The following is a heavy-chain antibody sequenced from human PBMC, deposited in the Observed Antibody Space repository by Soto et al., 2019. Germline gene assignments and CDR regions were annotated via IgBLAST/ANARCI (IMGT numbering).Heavy chain of an antibody. V-gene: IGHV4-34*01. CDR1: GGSFSGYY. Sequence: SETLSLTCAVYGGSFSGYYWSWIRQPPGKGLEWIGEINHSGSTNYNPSLKSRVTISVDTSKNQFSLKLSSVTAADTAVYYCARGRPLSWFDPWGHGTLVTVS. CDR3: ARGRPLSWFDP. J-gene: IGHJ5*02. CDR2: INHSGST.